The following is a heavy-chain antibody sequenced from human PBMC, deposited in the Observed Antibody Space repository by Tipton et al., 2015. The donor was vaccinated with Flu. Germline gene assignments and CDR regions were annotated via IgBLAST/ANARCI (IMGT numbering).Heavy chain of an antibody. CDR1: GYSISSGYY. CDR2: FYTTGST. J-gene: IGHJ6*02. CDR3: ARVGDLWSGTNYGLDV. V-gene: IGHV4-61*02. Sequence: TLSLTCTVSGYSISSGYYWSWIRQPTGKGLEWIGRFYTTGSTNYSPSLKSRVTMSVDTSKNQFSLRLSSVTAADTAVYYCARVGDLWSGTNYGLDVWCQGTTVTVSS. D-gene: IGHD3-3*01.